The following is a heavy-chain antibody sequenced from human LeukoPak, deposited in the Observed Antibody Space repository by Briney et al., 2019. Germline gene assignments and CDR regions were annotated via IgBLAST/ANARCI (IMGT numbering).Heavy chain of an antibody. CDR2: IRSNSGAT. D-gene: IGHD2-15*01. V-gene: IGHV1-2*02. J-gene: IGHJ4*02. CDR1: GYTFTDYY. Sequence: GPSVKVSCKTSGYTFTDYYMHWVRQAPGQGVEWMGWIRSNSGATNYAQKFQGTVTMTRDTSITRAYMELSRLTSDDTAVYYCARVVVVVAATDYFDYWGQGTLVTVSS. CDR3: ARVVVVVAATDYFDY.